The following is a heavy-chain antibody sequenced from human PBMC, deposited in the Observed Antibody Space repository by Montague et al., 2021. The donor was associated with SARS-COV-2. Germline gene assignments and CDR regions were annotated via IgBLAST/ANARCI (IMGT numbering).Heavy chain of an antibody. V-gene: IGHV6-1*01. CDR1: GDSVSMNSAA. Sequence: CAISGDSVSMNSAAWNLIRQTPSIDFEWLVMTYYRPKWYNDYAVSVKSRITINPDTSKNQISLQLNSVTPEDTAVYYCARTSASSDYWGQGTLVTVSS. J-gene: IGHJ4*02. CDR3: ARTSASSDY. CDR2: TYYRPKWYN. D-gene: IGHD1-26*01.